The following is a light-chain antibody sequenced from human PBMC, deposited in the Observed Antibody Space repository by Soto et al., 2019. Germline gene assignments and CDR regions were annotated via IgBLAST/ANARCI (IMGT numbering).Light chain of an antibody. CDR3: QQYNNFWT. CDR1: QSISSW. CDR2: DAS. V-gene: IGKV1-5*01. J-gene: IGKJ1*01. Sequence: DIQMTQSPSTLSASVGDRVTITCRASQSISSWLACYQQKPGKAPRLLIYDASYLERGLPSRFSGSGSGTEFTLTISDLQPDDLATYYCQQYNNFWTFGPGTKVEI.